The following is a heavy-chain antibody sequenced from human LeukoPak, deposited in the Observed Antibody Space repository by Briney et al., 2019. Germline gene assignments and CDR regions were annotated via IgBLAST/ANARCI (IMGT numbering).Heavy chain of an antibody. CDR2: IPGSGGAT. CDR1: GFTFSSYA. V-gene: IGHV3-23*01. J-gene: IGHJ6*02. D-gene: IGHD3-22*01. CDR3: ARARPWDSSRSYYFGMDV. Sequence: GGSLGLSCEASGFTFSSYAIRWVRQAPGTGLEWVSSIPGSGGATYYADPVRGRFSISRDSSKNTVYLQMNSLRDEDTAVYYCARARPWDSSRSYYFGMDVWGHGTTVTVSS.